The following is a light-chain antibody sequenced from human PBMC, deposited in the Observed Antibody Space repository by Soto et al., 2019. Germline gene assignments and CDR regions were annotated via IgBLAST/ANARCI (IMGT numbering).Light chain of an antibody. CDR2: DAS. CDR1: QTISGW. CDR3: LQYNGYCRT. V-gene: IGKV1-5*01. Sequence: DIQMTQSPSTLSASVGDTVTITCRASQTISGWLAWYQQRPGKAPNLLIFDASTLESGVPSRFSGSGSGTTFTLTISRLQSDDFASYYCLQYNGYCRTFGQGTKVEIK. J-gene: IGKJ1*01.